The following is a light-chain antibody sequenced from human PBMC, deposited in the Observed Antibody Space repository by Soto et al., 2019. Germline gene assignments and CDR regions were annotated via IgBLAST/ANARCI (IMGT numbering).Light chain of an antibody. CDR2: KAS. V-gene: IGKV1-5*03. CDR1: QSIGSW. CDR3: QQYDTYWA. J-gene: IGKJ1*01. Sequence: DIQMTQSPSTLSASVGDRVTITCGASQSIGSWLAWYQLKPGKAPKLLIFKASSLESGVPSRFSGSGSGTDFTLTISSLQRDDFATYYCQQYDTYWAFGQGTKVEIK.